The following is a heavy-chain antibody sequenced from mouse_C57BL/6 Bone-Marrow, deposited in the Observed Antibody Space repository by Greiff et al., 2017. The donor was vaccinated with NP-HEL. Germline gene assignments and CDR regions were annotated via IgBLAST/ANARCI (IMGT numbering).Heavy chain of an antibody. V-gene: IGHV1-69*01. CDR3: AKGGGGLYLDY. D-gene: IGHD1-1*02. CDR2: IDPSDSYT. J-gene: IGHJ2*01. CDR1: GYTFTSYW. Sequence: QVQLQQPGAELVMPGASVKLSCKASGYTFTSYWMHWVKQRPGQGLEWIGEIDPSDSYTNYNQKFKGKSTLTVDKSSSTAYMQLSSLTSEDAAVYYCAKGGGGLYLDYWGQGTTLTVSS.